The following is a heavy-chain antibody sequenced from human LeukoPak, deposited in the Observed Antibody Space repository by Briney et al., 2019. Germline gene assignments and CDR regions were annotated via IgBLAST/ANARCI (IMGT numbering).Heavy chain of an antibody. V-gene: IGHV3-23*01. CDR3: AKGLKTAVGPYKGYHYYMDV. J-gene: IGHJ6*03. D-gene: IGHD5-18*01. Sequence: GGSLRVSCAASGFTFNAYWMSWVREAPGKGMECVSTINDRGITTYYADSVKGRFTISRDNSKNTLSLQVGSLRAEDTAIYYCAKGLKTAVGPYKGYHYYMDVWGKGTTVTVSS. CDR1: GFTFNAYW. CDR2: INDRGITT.